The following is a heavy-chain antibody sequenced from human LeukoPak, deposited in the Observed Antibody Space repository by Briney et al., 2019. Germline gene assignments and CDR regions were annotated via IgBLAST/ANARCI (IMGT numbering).Heavy chain of an antibody. CDR2: ISNSGGST. Sequence: TGGSLRLSCAASGFTFSSYAMSWVRQAPGKGLEWVSAISNSGGSTYYADSVKGRFTISRDNSKNTLYLQMNGLRAEDTAVYYCAKGSIAVAGNAVDIWGQGTMVTVSS. J-gene: IGHJ3*02. V-gene: IGHV3-23*01. D-gene: IGHD6-19*01. CDR1: GFTFSSYA. CDR3: AKGSIAVAGNAVDI.